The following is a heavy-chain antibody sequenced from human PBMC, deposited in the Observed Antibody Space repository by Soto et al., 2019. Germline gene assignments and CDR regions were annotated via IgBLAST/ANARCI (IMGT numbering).Heavy chain of an antibody. CDR1: GCTFSDAW. V-gene: IGHV3-15*07. D-gene: IGHD3-3*01. CDR3: ATDQGGITTFGVVVPFFDY. CDR2: IKSKSVGGAI. Sequence: EVQLVESGGGLVKPGWSLRVSCEASGCTFSDAWMNWVRQAPGRGLEWVGRIKSKSVGGAIEYAAPVRGRFTISRDDSKDTVFLQMDSLRTEDTAVYFCATDQGGITTFGVVVPFFDYWGLGTRVTVSS. J-gene: IGHJ4*02.